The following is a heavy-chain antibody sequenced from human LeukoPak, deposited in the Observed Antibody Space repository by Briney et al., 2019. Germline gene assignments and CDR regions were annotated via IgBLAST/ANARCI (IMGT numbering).Heavy chain of an antibody. CDR1: GFTFSDYN. V-gene: IGHV3-48*01. CDR3: ARVMGVINLRFDY. CDR2: ISSSTNTI. Sequence: LRLSCTASGFTFSDYNMNWVRQAPGKGREWVSYISSSTNTIYYADSVKGRFTISRDSAKNSLYLQMNRLRAEDTAVYYCARVMGVINLRFDYWGQGTLVTVSS. J-gene: IGHJ4*02. D-gene: IGHD3-10*01.